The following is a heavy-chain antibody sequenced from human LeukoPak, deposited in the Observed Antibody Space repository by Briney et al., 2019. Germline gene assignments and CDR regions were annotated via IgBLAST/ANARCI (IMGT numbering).Heavy chain of an antibody. CDR1: GFTFSSYW. J-gene: IGHJ4*02. CDR2: IKQDGSEK. D-gene: IGHD2-15*01. CDR3: ARDNCSGGSCYSDY. Sequence: GGSLRLSCAVSGFTFSSYWMSWVRQAPGKGLEWVANIKQDGSEKYYVDSVKGRFTISRDNAKNSLYLQMNSLRAEDTAVYYCARDNCSGGSCYSDYWGQGTLVTVSS. V-gene: IGHV3-7*01.